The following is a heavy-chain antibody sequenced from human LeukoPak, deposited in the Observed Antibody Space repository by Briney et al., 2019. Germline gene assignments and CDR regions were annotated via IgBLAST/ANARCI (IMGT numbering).Heavy chain of an antibody. CDR1: GFTLSSYS. V-gene: IGHV3-21*01. Sequence: KPGGSLRLSCAASGFTLSSYSMNWVRQAPGKGLEWVSSISSSSSYIYYADSVKGRFTISRDNAKNSLYLQMNSLRAEDTAVYYCARDRYPRLIYDSSGYFDYWGQGTLVTVSS. CDR2: ISSSSSYI. D-gene: IGHD3-22*01. CDR3: ARDRYPRLIYDSSGYFDY. J-gene: IGHJ4*02.